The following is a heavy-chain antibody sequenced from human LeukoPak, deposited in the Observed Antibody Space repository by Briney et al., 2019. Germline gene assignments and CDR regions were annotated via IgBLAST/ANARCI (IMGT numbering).Heavy chain of an antibody. Sequence: GGSLRLSCAASGFTFSNAWMSWVRQAPGKGLEWVGRIKSKTDGGTTDYAAPVKGRFTISRDDSKNTLYLQMNSLKTEDTAVYYCTTWVITIFGVVIPIFDYWGQGTLVTVSS. V-gene: IGHV3-15*01. D-gene: IGHD3-3*01. CDR3: TTWVITIFGVVIPIFDY. CDR1: GFTFSNAW. CDR2: IKSKTDGGTT. J-gene: IGHJ4*02.